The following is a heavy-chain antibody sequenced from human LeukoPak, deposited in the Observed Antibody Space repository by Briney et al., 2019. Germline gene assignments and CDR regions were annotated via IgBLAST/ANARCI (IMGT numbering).Heavy chain of an antibody. CDR3: EKDRHAPGRDCSSTSCSPFDS. J-gene: IGHJ5*01. CDR2: ISGSGGST. D-gene: IGHD2-2*01. Sequence: GGTLRLSCAASGFTFSSYRMSWVRQAPGKGLEGGSGISGSGGSTYYADSVKGRLTIPRDNTKNTLYLQMNSLRAEDTGVYYCEKDRHAPGRDCSSTSCSPFDSWGQGTLVTVSS. V-gene: IGHV3-23*01. CDR1: GFTFSSYR.